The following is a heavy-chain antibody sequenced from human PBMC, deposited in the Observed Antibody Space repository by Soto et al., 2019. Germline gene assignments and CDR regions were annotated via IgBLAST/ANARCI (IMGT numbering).Heavy chain of an antibody. V-gene: IGHV4-4*07. CDR2: FSLSGTT. CDR3: ARGMTPPGAPAWYYFDS. Sequence: LSLTCTVSGASITGSSYWSWIRQPAGKGLEWIGRFSLSGTTSYNPSLRSRVTMSADVSKNQFSLRLTSVTAADTALYYCARGMTPPGAPAWYYFDSWGQGTLVTVSS. CDR1: GASITGSSY. J-gene: IGHJ4*02. D-gene: IGHD2-8*02.